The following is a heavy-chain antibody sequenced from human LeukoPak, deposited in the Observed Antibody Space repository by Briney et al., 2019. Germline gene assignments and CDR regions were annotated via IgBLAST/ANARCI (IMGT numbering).Heavy chain of an antibody. CDR2: LYHTGTT. V-gene: IGHV4-38-2*02. Sequence: SETLSLTCTVSGFSIGSGQYWVWIRQFPGKGLEWVGSLYHTGTTDYNPSLKSRVTMSVDTSKNQFSLKLSSVTAADTAVYYCGRHKGMPGYSTYWGQGSLVTVSS. CDR1: GFSIGSGQY. D-gene: IGHD4-11*01. CDR3: GRHKGMPGYSTY. J-gene: IGHJ4*02.